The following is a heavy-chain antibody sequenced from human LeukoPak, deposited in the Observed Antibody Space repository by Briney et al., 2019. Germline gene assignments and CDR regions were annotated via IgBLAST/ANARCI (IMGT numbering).Heavy chain of an antibody. CDR3: VKGRCSGSSCYGGDC. Sequence: PGGSLRLSCSASGFTFSSYAMNWVRQAPGKGLEYVSAITSNGGSTYYADSVKGRFTISRDNSKNTLYLQMSSLRAEDTAVYYCVKGRCSGSSCYGGDCWGQGTLVTVSS. D-gene: IGHD2-2*01. J-gene: IGHJ4*02. CDR1: GFTFSSYA. V-gene: IGHV3-64D*06. CDR2: ITSNGGST.